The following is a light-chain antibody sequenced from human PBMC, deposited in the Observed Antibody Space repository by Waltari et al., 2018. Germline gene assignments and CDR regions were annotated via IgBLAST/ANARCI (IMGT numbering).Light chain of an antibody. J-gene: IGLJ2*01. V-gene: IGLV3-21*03. Sequence: SYVLTQPPSVSVAPGKTARLTCGGNNIGRKSVPWYQQKPGQAPVLVVYDDSDRPSGIPWRFSGSNSGNTATLTISRVEAGDEADYYCQVWDSSSDHVVFGGGTKLTVL. CDR3: QVWDSSSDHVV. CDR2: DDS. CDR1: NIGRKS.